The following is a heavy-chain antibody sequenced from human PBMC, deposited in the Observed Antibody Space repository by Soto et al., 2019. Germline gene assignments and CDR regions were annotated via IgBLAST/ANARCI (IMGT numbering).Heavy chain of an antibody. J-gene: IGHJ6*02. CDR3: ARDPPRLYCSSTSCLVGMDV. Sequence: RLSCAASGFTFSSYWMSWVRQAPGKGLEWVANIKQDGSEKYYVDSVKGRFTISRDNAKNSLYLQMNSLRAEDTAVYYCARDPPRLYCSSTSCLVGMDVWGQGTTVTVSS. CDR1: GFTFSSYW. V-gene: IGHV3-7*01. CDR2: IKQDGSEK. D-gene: IGHD2-2*01.